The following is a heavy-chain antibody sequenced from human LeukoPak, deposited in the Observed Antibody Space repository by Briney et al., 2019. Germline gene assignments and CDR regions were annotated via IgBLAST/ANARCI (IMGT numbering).Heavy chain of an antibody. CDR1: GFIFNHYA. Sequence: RTSLRLSCEASGFIFNHYALHWVRQAPHKGLEWVAVIWSDGTNRYYADSVKGRFSIFRDDSQKRVFLQMNSLRAEDTAVYYCVRDAQRGFDYSNSLQYWGQGALVTVSS. V-gene: IGHV3-33*01. D-gene: IGHD4-11*01. CDR3: VRDAQRGFDYSNSLQY. CDR2: IWSDGTNR. J-gene: IGHJ4*02.